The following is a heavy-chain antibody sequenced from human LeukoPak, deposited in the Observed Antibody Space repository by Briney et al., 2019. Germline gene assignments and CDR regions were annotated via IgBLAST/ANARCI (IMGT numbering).Heavy chain of an antibody. J-gene: IGHJ3*02. CDR3: ALRSGTDDAYDI. CDR2: TYPSDSDT. V-gene: IGHV5-51*01. D-gene: IGHD1-26*01. CDR1: GYNFLTHW. Sequence: GESLKISCKASGYNFLTHWIGWVRQMPGKGLEWMGITYPSDSDTRYSPSFQGQVTISADKSTTTAYLQWRSLKASDTAMYYCALRSGTDDAYDIWGQGTLVTVSS.